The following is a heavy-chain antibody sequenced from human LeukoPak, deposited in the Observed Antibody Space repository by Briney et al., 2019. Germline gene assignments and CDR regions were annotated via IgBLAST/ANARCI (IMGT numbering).Heavy chain of an antibody. J-gene: IGHJ5*02. CDR1: GYTFTGYY. Sequence: ASVKVSCKASGYTFTGYYMHWVRQAPGQGLEWMGWINPNSGGTNYAQKFQGRVTMTRDTSISTAYMELSRLRSDDTAVYYCAKDADYGDSMNWFDPWGQGTLVTVSS. V-gene: IGHV1-2*02. CDR3: AKDADYGDSMNWFDP. CDR2: INPNSGGT. D-gene: IGHD4-17*01.